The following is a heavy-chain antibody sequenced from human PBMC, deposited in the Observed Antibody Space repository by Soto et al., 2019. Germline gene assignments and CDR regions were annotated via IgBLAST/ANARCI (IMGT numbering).Heavy chain of an antibody. V-gene: IGHV4-59*01. CDR2: VYYTGST. CDR1: GGSISTYH. D-gene: IGHD3-10*01. Sequence: QVQLRESGPGLVKPSETLSLTCTVSGGSISTYHWSWVRQPPGKGLEWIGYVYYTGSTNYNPSLNSRVTISVDTSNNQFSLKLTFVTAADTAVYYCARDTYLYYGSGSYLYYFDYWGQGTLVTVSS. J-gene: IGHJ4*02. CDR3: ARDTYLYYGSGSYLYYFDY.